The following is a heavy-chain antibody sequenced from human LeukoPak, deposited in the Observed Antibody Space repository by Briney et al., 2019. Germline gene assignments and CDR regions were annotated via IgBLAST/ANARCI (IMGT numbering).Heavy chain of an antibody. D-gene: IGHD6-19*01. CDR2: ISGYNRNP. CDR3: ARDPSLAVAGIRLFDY. V-gene: IGHV1-18*01. J-gene: IGHJ4*02. CDR1: GYTFTNYG. Sequence: GASVKVSCKTSGYTFTNYGISWVRQAPGQGLEWMGWISGYNRNPRYAQKVQGRVTMTTDTSTNTAYMEVNSLRSDDTAIYYCARDPSLAVAGIRLFDYWGQGTLVIVSS.